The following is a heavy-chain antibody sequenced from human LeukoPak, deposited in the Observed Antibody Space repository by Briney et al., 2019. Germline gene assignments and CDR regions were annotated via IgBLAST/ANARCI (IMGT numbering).Heavy chain of an antibody. J-gene: IGHJ4*02. V-gene: IGHV3-7*01. CDR2: IKQDGGEK. CDR1: GFTFSSYW. Sequence: GGSLRLSCAASGFTFSSYWMSWVRQAPGKGLEWVANIKQDGGEKNYVDSVKGRFTISRDNAKNSLYLQMNSLRAEDTAVYYCARDRGMYSSFDYWGQGTRVTVSS. D-gene: IGHD6-19*01. CDR3: ARDRGMYSSFDY.